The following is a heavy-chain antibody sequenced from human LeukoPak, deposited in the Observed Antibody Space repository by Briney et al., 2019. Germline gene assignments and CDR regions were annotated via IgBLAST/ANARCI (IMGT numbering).Heavy chain of an antibody. CDR3: ARGSVASAYSSSFY. V-gene: IGHV3-33*08. Sequence: GGSLRLSCAASGFTFSTYGMHWVRQAPGKGLEWVAVIWEDGTNIHYADSVKGRFTISRDNSKNTLYLQMNSLRAEDTAVYYCARGSVASAYSSSFYWGRGTLVTVSS. D-gene: IGHD6-13*01. CDR1: GFTFSTYG. CDR2: IWEDGTNI. J-gene: IGHJ4*02.